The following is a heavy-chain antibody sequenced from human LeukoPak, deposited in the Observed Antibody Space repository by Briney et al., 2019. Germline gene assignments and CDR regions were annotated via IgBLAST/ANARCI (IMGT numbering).Heavy chain of an antibody. V-gene: IGHV5-10-1*01. Sequence: GSLKISCKASGYRFPSYWITWVRQMPGKGLEWIVGIDPIDSYTTYSPSFQGHVTISADKSIATDYLQWSSLKASDTAMYYCARARVDTATADFDYWGQGTLVTVSS. D-gene: IGHD5-18*01. J-gene: IGHJ4*02. CDR3: ARARVDTATADFDY. CDR2: IDPIDSYT. CDR1: GYRFPSYW.